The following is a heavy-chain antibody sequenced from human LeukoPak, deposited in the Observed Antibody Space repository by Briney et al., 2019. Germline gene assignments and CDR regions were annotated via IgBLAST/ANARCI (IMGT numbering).Heavy chain of an antibody. CDR1: GGSISSGSYY. D-gene: IGHD3-10*01. CDR2: IYTSGST. CDR3: ARQRPGLLWFGELLYGGFDY. V-gene: IGHV4-61*02. J-gene: IGHJ4*02. Sequence: SETLSLTCTVSGGSISSGSYYWSWIRQPAGKGLEWIGRIYTSGSTNYNPSLKSRVTISVDTSKNQFSLKLSSVTAADTAVYYCARQRPGLLWFGELLYGGFDYWGQGTLVTVSS.